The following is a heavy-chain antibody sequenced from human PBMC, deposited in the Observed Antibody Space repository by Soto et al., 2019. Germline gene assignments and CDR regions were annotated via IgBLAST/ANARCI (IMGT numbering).Heavy chain of an antibody. J-gene: IGHJ6*03. D-gene: IGHD3-3*01. Sequence: ASVKVSCKASGYTFTSYGISWVRQAPGQGLEWMGWISAYNGNTNYAQKLQGRVTMTTNTSTSTAYMELSSLRSEDTAVYYCARGYDFWSGADDYYYYYMDVWGKGTTVTVSS. V-gene: IGHV1-18*01. CDR2: ISAYNGNT. CDR1: GYTFTSYG. CDR3: ARGYDFWSGADDYYYYYMDV.